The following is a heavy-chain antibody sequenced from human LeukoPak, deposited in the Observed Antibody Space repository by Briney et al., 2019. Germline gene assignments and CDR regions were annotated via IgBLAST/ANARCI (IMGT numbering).Heavy chain of an antibody. CDR3: ARGYSYGAYWFDP. Sequence: SETLFLTCTVSGASISSYYWSWIRQPPGKGLEWIGYIYYSGSTNYNPSLKSRVTISVDTSKNQFSLKLSSVTAADTAVYYCARGYSYGAYWFDPWGQGTLVTVSS. CDR2: IYYSGST. V-gene: IGHV4-59*01. J-gene: IGHJ5*02. D-gene: IGHD5-18*01. CDR1: GASISSYY.